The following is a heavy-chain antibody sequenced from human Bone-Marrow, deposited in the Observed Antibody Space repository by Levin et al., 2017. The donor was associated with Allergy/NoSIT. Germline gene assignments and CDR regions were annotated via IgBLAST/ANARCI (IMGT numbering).Heavy chain of an antibody. V-gene: IGHV3-23*01. Sequence: PGGSLRLSCAASGFTFSNYAMSWVRQAPGKGLEWVSAISGAAGRTHYADSVKGRFTISRDNSKNTLYLELSSLRAEDTAVYYCASFAAGSVYYGLDVWGQGTTVTVSS. CDR2: ISGAAGRT. D-gene: IGHD6-13*01. CDR3: ASFAAGSVYYGLDV. CDR1: GFTFSNYA. J-gene: IGHJ6*02.